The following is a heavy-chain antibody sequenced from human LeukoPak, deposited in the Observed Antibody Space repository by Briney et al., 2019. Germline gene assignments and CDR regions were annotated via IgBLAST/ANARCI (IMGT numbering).Heavy chain of an antibody. V-gene: IGHV5-51*01. D-gene: IGHD3-22*01. CDR3: TRQKYYYDSSGEI. J-gene: IGHJ3*02. Sequence: GESLQISCQGSEDSFTSYWIAWVRQMPGGKGLEWMGIIYPGDSDTKYSPSFQGQVTISADKSISTAYLQWSSLRAPDTAMYYCTRQKYYYDSSGEIWGQGTMVTVSS. CDR1: EDSFTSYW. CDR2: IYPGDSDT.